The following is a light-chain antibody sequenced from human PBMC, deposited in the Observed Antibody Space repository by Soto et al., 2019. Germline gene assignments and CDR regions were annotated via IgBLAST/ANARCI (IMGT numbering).Light chain of an antibody. V-gene: IGKV1-33*01. CDR1: QDISNY. J-gene: IGKJ4*01. CDR2: DAS. Sequence: DIQMTQSPYSLSASVGDRVTITCQASQDISNYLNWYQQKPGKAPKLLIYDASNLETGVPSRFSGSGSGTAFTFTISSLQPEDIATYYCQQYDNLPLTFGGGTKVEIK. CDR3: QQYDNLPLT.